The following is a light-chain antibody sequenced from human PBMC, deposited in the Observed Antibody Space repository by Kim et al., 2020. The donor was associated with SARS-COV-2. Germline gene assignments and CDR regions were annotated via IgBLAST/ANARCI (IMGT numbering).Light chain of an antibody. J-gene: IGLJ3*02. CDR1: KLGDKY. Sequence: SYELTQPPSVSVSPGQTASLTCSGDKLGDKYICWYQQKPGQSPVLVIYQNYKRPSGIPERFSGSNSGNTATLTISGTQAMDEADYYCQAWDSSRVFGGGTKVTVL. CDR2: QNY. V-gene: IGLV3-1*01. CDR3: QAWDSSRV.